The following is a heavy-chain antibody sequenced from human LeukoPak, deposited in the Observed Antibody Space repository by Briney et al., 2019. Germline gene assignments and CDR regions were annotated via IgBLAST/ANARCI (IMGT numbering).Heavy chain of an antibody. D-gene: IGHD5-18*01. J-gene: IGHJ4*02. Sequence: PWGSLRLSCAASGFTFDDYGMSWVRQVPRKGLEWVSAISGSGSTPYYADSVKGRFTISRDNSKNTLYLQMNSLRADDTAVYYCAKVDVRGYMYGFDYWGQGTLVTVSS. CDR2: ISGSGSTP. CDR3: AKVDVRGYMYGFDY. V-gene: IGHV3-23*01. CDR1: GFTFDDYG.